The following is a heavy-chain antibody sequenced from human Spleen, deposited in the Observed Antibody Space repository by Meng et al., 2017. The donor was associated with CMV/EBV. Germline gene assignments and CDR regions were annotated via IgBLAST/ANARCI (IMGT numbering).Heavy chain of an antibody. V-gene: IGHV3-15*01. CDR1: NVW. Sequence: NVWMRWVRQDPGKGLEWVGSIKGKSDGGTTDYAAPVKGRFTIARDDSKNTLFLQMNSLKTEDTAVYYCTTGDPPYSSGWYRFRSFDPWGQGTLVTVSS. D-gene: IGHD6-19*01. CDR3: TTGDPPYSSGWYRFRSFDP. CDR2: IKGKSDGGTT. J-gene: IGHJ5*02.